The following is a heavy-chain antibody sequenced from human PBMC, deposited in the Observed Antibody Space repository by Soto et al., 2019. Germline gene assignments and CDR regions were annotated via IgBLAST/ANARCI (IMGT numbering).Heavy chain of an antibody. CDR1: GGSFSGYY. CDR3: ARSAPGSHAFDI. Sequence: SETLSLTCAVYGGSFSGYYWSWIRQPPGKGLEWIGEINHSGSTNYNPSLKSRVTISVDTSKNQFSLKLSSVTAADTAVYYCARSAPGSHAFDIWGQGTMVTVSS. CDR2: INHSGST. J-gene: IGHJ3*02. D-gene: IGHD2-15*01. V-gene: IGHV4-34*01.